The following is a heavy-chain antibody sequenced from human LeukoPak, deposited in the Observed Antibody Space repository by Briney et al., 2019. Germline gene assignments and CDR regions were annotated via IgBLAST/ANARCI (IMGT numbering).Heavy chain of an antibody. D-gene: IGHD2-2*01. J-gene: IGHJ6*02. CDR3: ARVSSRYYYGMDV. V-gene: IGHV1-18*01. Sequence: GASVKVSCKASGYTFTSYGISWVRQAPGQGLEWMGWISAYNGNTNYAQKLQGRVTMTTDTSTSTAYMGLRSLRSDDTAVYYCARVSSRYYYGMDVWGQGTTVTVSS. CDR2: ISAYNGNT. CDR1: GYTFTSYG.